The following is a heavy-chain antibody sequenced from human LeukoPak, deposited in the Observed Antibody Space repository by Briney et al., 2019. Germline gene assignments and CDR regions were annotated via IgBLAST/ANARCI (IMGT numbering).Heavy chain of an antibody. J-gene: IGHJ5*02. CDR1: GYTFSNFG. D-gene: IGHD6-6*01. V-gene: IGHV1-18*01. CDR2: ISGYSGNA. Sequence: ASVKVSCKASGYTFSNFGLAWVRQAPGQALEWMGWISGYSGNANYVGKFQDRVVMTTDRSTSTAYMELRSLRSDDTAVYYCARDLNPPIIPRPDRWFDPWGQGTLVTVSS. CDR3: ARDLNPPIIPRPDRWFDP.